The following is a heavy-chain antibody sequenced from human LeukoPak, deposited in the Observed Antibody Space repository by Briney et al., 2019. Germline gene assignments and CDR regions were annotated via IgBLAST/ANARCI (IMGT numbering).Heavy chain of an antibody. V-gene: IGHV3-20*04. CDR3: GRVYCSTTSCYDYYDYYMDV. D-gene: IGHD2-2*01. CDR2: TNWDGASN. CDR1: GFSFDDNG. J-gene: IGHJ6*03. Sequence: RAGGYLSLYCAASGFSFDDNGMSRFRHVQGQGLEWVSSTNWDGASNGYADSVKGRFTISRDNVKNFLYLQMNSLRVEDTALYFCGRVYCSTTSCYDYYDYYMDVWGKGTTVTVSS.